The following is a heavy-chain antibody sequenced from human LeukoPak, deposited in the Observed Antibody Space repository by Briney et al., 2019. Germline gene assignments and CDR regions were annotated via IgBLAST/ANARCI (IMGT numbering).Heavy chain of an antibody. CDR3: AKAQLSPVTDLDY. CDR1: GFTFSSYA. V-gene: IGHV3-23*01. D-gene: IGHD2-21*02. CDR2: ISGSGGTT. J-gene: IGHJ4*02. Sequence: GGSLRLSCAASGFTFSSYALSWVRQAPGKGLEWVSAISGSGGTTFYADSVKGRFTISRDNSRNTLYLQMNSLRAEDTAVYYCAKAQLSPVTDLDYWGQGTLVTVSS.